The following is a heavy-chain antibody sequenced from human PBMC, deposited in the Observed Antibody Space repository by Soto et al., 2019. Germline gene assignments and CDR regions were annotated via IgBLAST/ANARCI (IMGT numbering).Heavy chain of an antibody. D-gene: IGHD5-18*01. CDR2: IIPIFGTA. J-gene: IGHJ6*02. CDR1: GGTFSSYA. CDR3: ARGAYTAMGGSYYYGMDV. V-gene: IGHV1-69*01. Sequence: QVQLVQSGAEVKKPGSSVKVSCKASGGTFSSYAISWVRQAPGQGLEWMGGIIPIFGTANYAQKFQGRVTITADESTSTAYMELSSLQSEDTAVYYCARGAYTAMGGSYYYGMDVWGQGTTVTVSS.